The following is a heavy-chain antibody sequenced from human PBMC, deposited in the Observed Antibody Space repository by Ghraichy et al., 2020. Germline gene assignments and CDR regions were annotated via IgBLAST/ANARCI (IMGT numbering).Heavy chain of an antibody. CDR3: ARHSDRGGNEDGFHL. CDR1: GGSISSGPYL. V-gene: IGHV4-39*01. D-gene: IGHD5-24*01. CDR2: IRYSVNT. J-gene: IGHJ3*01. Sequence: SETLSLTCSVSGGSISSGPYLWGWIRQPPGKGPEWMGSIRYSVNTYYNPSLKSRVTVSVDTSKNQFSLRLSSVTAADTAVYYCARHSDRGGNEDGFHLWGQGTMVTVSS.